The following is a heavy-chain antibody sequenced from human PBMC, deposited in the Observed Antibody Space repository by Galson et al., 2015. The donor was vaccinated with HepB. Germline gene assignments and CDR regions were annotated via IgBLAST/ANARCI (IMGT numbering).Heavy chain of an antibody. Sequence: SLRLSCAASGFTFSRYGMHWVRQAPGKGLEWVAVISYDGSNKYYADSVKGRFTISRDNSKNTLYLQMNSLRAEDTAVYYCAKDAAGGVYQLLYFYYYGMDVWGQGTTVTVSS. CDR3: AKDAAGGVYQLLYFYYYGMDV. CDR1: GFTFSRYG. CDR2: ISYDGSNK. D-gene: IGHD2-2*01. J-gene: IGHJ6*02. V-gene: IGHV3-30*18.